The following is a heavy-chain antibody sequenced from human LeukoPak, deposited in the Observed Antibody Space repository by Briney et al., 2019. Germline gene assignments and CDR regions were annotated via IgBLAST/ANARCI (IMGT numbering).Heavy chain of an antibody. J-gene: IGHJ4*02. CDR2: IYSGGTT. V-gene: IGHV3-53*01. CDR3: ARDRAEAAAGPYLDY. CDR1: GITFSSYA. D-gene: IGHD6-13*01. Sequence: GGSLRLSCAASGITFSSYAMSWVRQAPGKGLEWVSVIYSGGTTFYADAVKGRFTISRDNSKNTVYLQMNSLRAEDTALYYCARDRAEAAAGPYLDYWGQGTLVTVSS.